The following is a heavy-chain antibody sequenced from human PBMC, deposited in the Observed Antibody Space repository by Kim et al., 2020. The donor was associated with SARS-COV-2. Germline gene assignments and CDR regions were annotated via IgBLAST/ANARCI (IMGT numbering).Heavy chain of an antibody. Sequence: GGSLRLSCALSGFIVPTHYMTWIRQAPGKGLEWVSSMYTSGSTYYADSVEGRCTISRDNSKNTVFLQMNSLRAEDTAVYYCAKSRGGDFGLHYWGQGALVTVSS. CDR1: GFIVPTHY. V-gene: IGHV3-53*01. CDR3: AKSRGGDFGLHY. CDR2: MYTSGST. D-gene: IGHD4-17*01. J-gene: IGHJ4*02.